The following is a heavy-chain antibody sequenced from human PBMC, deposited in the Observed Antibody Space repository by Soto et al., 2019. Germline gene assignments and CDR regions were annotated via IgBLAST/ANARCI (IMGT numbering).Heavy chain of an antibody. Sequence: GGSLRLSCAASGFTFSSYAMHWVRQAPGKGLEWVAVISYDGSNKYYADSVKGRFTISRDNSKNTLYLQMNSLRAEDTAVHYCARVDWDWDAFDIWGQGTMVTVSS. CDR2: ISYDGSNK. CDR1: GFTFSSYA. V-gene: IGHV3-30-3*01. CDR3: ARVDWDWDAFDI. D-gene: IGHD3-9*01. J-gene: IGHJ3*02.